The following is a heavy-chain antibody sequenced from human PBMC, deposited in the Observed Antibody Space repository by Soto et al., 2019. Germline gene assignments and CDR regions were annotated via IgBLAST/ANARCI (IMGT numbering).Heavy chain of an antibody. CDR1: GLNFSSYA. D-gene: IGHD2-15*01. CDR3: AKGGAVKLPRYNWFDP. CDR2: ISVSGTYT. V-gene: IGHV3-23*01. Sequence: EVQLLESGGGLVQPGGSLKLSGEASGLNFSSYAMNWVRQAPGKGLEWVSGISVSGTYTYYAEPVKGRFTISRDNSKSTVYLQMNSLRAEDTAVYYCAKGGAVKLPRYNWFDPWGQGVLVTVSS. J-gene: IGHJ5*02.